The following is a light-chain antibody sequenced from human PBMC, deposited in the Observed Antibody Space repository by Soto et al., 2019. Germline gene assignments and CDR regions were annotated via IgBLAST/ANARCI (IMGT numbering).Light chain of an antibody. CDR2: DAS. J-gene: IGKJ1*01. Sequence: DIQMSQSPSSLSASVGDRVTITCRASQSIGRFLAWYQHQPGKAPKLLIYDASTLESGVPSRFSGTGSATEFTLSISSLQPDDFATYYCQQYGTSSRTFGQGTKVDIK. CDR1: QSIGRF. CDR3: QQYGTSSRT. V-gene: IGKV1-5*01.